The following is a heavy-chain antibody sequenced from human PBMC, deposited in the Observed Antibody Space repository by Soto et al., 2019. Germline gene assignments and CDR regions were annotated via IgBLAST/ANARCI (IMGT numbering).Heavy chain of an antibody. J-gene: IGHJ4*02. V-gene: IGHV3-30*03. D-gene: IGHD2-2*01. CDR2: ISYDGSNK. CDR1: GFTFSSYG. CDR3: ATGYCSSTSCYLLDRLGYYFDY. Sequence: GGSLRLSCAASGFTFSSYGMHWVRQAPGKGLEWVAVISYDGSNKYYADSVKGRFTISRDNSKNTLYLQMNSLRAEDQAVYYCATGYCSSTSCYLLDRLGYYFDYWGQGTLVTVSS.